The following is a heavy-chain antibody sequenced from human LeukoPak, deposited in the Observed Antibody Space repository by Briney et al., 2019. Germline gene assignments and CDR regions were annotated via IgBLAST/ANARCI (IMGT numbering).Heavy chain of an antibody. CDR3: ARAPGKQWLPRGYYFDY. Sequence: PSQTLSLTCTVSGGSISSGDYYWSWIRQHPGKGLEWIGYIYYSGSTYYNPSLKSRVTISVDTSKNQFSLKLSSVTAADTAVYYCARAPGKQWLPRGYYFDYWGQGTLVTVSS. CDR2: IYYSGST. CDR1: GGSISSGDYY. J-gene: IGHJ4*02. V-gene: IGHV4-31*03. D-gene: IGHD6-19*01.